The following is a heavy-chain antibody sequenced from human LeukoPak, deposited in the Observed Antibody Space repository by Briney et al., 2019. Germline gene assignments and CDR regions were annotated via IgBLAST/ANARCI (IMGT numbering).Heavy chain of an antibody. CDR2: MNPNSGNT. CDR3: ARSGLPMVRGVIIKSYYYYGMDV. CDR1: GYTSTSYD. D-gene: IGHD3-10*01. Sequence: ASVKVSCKASGYTSTSYDINWVRQATGQGLEWMGWMNPNSGNTGYAQKFQGRVTMTRNTSISTAYMELSSLRSEDTAVYYCARSGLPMVRGVIIKSYYYYGMDVWGQGTTVTVPS. V-gene: IGHV1-8*01. J-gene: IGHJ6*02.